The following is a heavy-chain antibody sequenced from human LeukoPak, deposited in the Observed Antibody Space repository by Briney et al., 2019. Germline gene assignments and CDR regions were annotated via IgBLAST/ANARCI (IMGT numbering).Heavy chain of an antibody. V-gene: IGHV4-59*08. CDR2: ISDSGSGST. CDR3: ARSSSAYGDYVRFDP. CDR1: GGSLSTYY. Sequence: SETLSLTCTVSGGSLSTYYWSWIRQPPGKGLEWIACISDSGSGSTKYNPSLKSRVTISMDTSKNHFSLILRSVTAADTAVYYCARSSSAYGDYVRFDPWGQGTLVTVSS. J-gene: IGHJ5*02. D-gene: IGHD4-17*01.